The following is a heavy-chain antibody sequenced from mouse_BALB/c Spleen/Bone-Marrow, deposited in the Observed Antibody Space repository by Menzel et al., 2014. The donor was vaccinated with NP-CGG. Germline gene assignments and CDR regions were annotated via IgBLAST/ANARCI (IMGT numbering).Heavy chain of an antibody. CDR2: IYPGSGNT. CDR3: AREKDNWDDAMDY. Sequence: QVQLQRSGPELVKPGASVKISCKASGYTFTDYYISWVKQKPGQGLEWIGWIYPGSGNTKYNEKFKGKATLTVDASSSTAYMQLSSLTSEDTAVYFCAREKDNWDDAMDYWGQGTSVTVSS. V-gene: IGHV1-84*02. D-gene: IGHD4-1*01. J-gene: IGHJ4*01. CDR1: GYTFTDYY.